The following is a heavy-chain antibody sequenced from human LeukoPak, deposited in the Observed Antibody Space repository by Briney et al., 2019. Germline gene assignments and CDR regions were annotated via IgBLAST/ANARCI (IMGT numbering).Heavy chain of an antibody. D-gene: IGHD3-22*01. V-gene: IGHV4-61*02. Sequence: SQTLSLTCTVSGGSISSGSYYWRWIRQPAGKGLEWIGRIYTSGSTNYNPSLKSRVTICVDTSKNQFSLKLSSVTAADTAVYYCARRALYYDSSGYYVVNWFDPWGQGTLVTVSS. CDR2: IYTSGST. CDR1: GGSISSGSYY. J-gene: IGHJ5*02. CDR3: ARRALYYDSSGYYVVNWFDP.